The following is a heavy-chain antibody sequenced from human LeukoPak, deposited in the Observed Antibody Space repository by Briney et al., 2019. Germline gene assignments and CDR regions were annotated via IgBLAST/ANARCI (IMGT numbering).Heavy chain of an antibody. J-gene: IGHJ4*02. CDR1: GTSMSSCIYY. D-gene: IGHD2-8*01. CDR3: ARAPGCTNGVCHHYFDY. V-gene: IGHV4-39*07. CDR2: IYCSAST. Sequence: SETLSLTCTVSGTSMSSCIYYWGWIRQPPGKGLEWIGSIYCSASTYYNPSLKSRVTISEDTSKNQFSLKLSSVTAADTAVYYCARAPGCTNGVCHHYFDYWGQGTLVTVSS.